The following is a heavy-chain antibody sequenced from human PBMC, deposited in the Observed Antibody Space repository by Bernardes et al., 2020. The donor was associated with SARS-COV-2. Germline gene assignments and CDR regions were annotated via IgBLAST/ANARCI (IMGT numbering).Heavy chain of an antibody. CDR1: GFTFSSYC. Sequence: GGSLRLSCAASGFTFSSYCMHWVRQIPGRGLVWLSRISTDGRTTNYADSVEGRFTISRDNAKNTLWLQMNSLGADDTAVYYCARGASSGYRIDYWGREPWSPSPQ. D-gene: IGHD3-22*01. CDR2: ISTDGRTT. J-gene: IGHJ4*02. V-gene: IGHV3-74*01. CDR3: ARGASSGYRIDY.